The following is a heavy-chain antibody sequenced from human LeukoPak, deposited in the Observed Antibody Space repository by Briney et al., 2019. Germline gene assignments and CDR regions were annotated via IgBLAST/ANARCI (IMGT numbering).Heavy chain of an antibody. CDR3: ASGHCGSTSCYGSSRVFDY. Sequence: SGGSLRLSWAASGFTVSSYAMHWVRQAPGKWLEWVAVISDDGSNKYYADSVKGRFTISRDNSKHTLYLQINSLRDEDTAVSYCASGHCGSTSCYGSSRVFDYWGQGTLVTVSS. V-gene: IGHV3-30-3*01. CDR1: GFTVSSYA. J-gene: IGHJ4*02. D-gene: IGHD2-2*01. CDR2: ISDDGSNK.